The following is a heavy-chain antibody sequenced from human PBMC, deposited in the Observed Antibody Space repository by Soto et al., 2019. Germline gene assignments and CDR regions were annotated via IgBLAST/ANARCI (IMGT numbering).Heavy chain of an antibody. J-gene: IGHJ6*02. CDR2: IDPSDSYT. CDR1: GYSFTSYW. Sequence: GESLKISCKGSGYSFTSYWISWVRQMPGKGLEWMGRIDPSDSYTNYGPSFQGHVTISADKSISTAYLQWSSLKASDTAMYYCARPGYDFWSGYYRKKEYYYYGMDVWGQGTTVTVSS. V-gene: IGHV5-10-1*01. CDR3: ARPGYDFWSGYYRKKEYYYYGMDV. D-gene: IGHD3-3*01.